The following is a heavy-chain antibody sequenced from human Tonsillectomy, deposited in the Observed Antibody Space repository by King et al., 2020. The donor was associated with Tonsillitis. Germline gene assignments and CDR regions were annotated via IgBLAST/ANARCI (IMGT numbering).Heavy chain of an antibody. CDR2: ISWNSGSI. Sequence: VQLVESGGGLVQPGRSLRLSCAASGFSFDDHAMHWVRHAPGRGLEWVSGISWNSGSIGYADSVKGRFTISRDNAKNSLYLQMDSLRAEDTALYYCAKDLGWYNFYYMDVWGKGTTVTVSS. CDR3: AKDLGWYNFYYMDV. CDR1: GFSFDDHA. J-gene: IGHJ6*03. D-gene: IGHD6-19*01. V-gene: IGHV3-9*01.